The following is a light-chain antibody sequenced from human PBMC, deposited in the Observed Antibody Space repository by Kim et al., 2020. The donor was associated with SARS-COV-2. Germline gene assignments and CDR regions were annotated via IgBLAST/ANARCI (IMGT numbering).Light chain of an antibody. Sequence: ASVGDRVTITCRASQDISNYLALFQQKPGKAPKSLIYAASNLQSGVPSNFSGSGAGTDFTLTISSLQPEDFATYYCQQYNSYPLTFGQGTRLEIK. V-gene: IGKV1-16*02. J-gene: IGKJ5*01. CDR1: QDISNY. CDR2: AAS. CDR3: QQYNSYPLT.